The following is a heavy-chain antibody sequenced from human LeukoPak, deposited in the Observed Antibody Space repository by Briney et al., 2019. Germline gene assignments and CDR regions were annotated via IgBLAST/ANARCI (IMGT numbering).Heavy chain of an antibody. D-gene: IGHD4-11*01. V-gene: IGHV3-7*01. CDR1: GFTFNSYW. CDR3: ARPTDEFRLDL. Sequence: GGSLRLSCAASGFTFNSYWTNWVRQAPGKGLEWVANISPDGREKKYVDSLKGRFTISRDNAKNSVFLQMNSLTAEDTAVYFCARPTDEFRLDLWGQGTLVTVSS. J-gene: IGHJ5*02. CDR2: ISPDGREK.